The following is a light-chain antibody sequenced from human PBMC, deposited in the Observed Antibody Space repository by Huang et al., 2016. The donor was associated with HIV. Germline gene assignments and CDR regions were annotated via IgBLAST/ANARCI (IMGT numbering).Light chain of an antibody. V-gene: IGKV3-15*01. CDR3: QQYNSWPRT. Sequence: EIVMTQSPATLSVSPGERATLSCRASPSVSSNLAWYQQKPGPSTMLLSDGASTRSTGIPATFSGSGSVAEFTLTINSLQSEDFAVYYCQQYNSWPRTFGQGTKVEIK. J-gene: IGKJ1*01. CDR2: GAS. CDR1: PSVSSN.